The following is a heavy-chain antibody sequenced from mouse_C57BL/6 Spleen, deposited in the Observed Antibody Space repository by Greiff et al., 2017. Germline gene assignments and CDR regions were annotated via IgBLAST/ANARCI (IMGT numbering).Heavy chain of an antibody. CDR3: ASITTVVADYAMDY. Sequence: VKLVESGPGLVQPSQSLSITCTVSGFSLTSSGVHWVRQSPGKGLEWLGVIWRGGSTDYKAAFISRLSISKDNSKSQVFFKMNSLQADDTAIYYCASITTVVADYAMDYWGQGTSVTVSS. J-gene: IGHJ4*01. CDR2: IWRGGST. V-gene: IGHV2-2*01. D-gene: IGHD1-1*01. CDR1: GFSLTSSG.